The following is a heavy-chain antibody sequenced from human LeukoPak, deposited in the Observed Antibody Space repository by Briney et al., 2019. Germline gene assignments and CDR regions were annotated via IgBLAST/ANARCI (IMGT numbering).Heavy chain of an antibody. CDR2: IYSSGST. D-gene: IGHD2-2*01. Sequence: SETLSLTCTVSGVSISSSNYYWGWICQPPEKGLEWIGKIYSSGSTNYNPSLKSRVTISVDTSKNQFSLKLSSVTAADTAVYYCARASTFYCSSTSYHQVGFDYWGQGTLVTVSS. CDR3: ARASTFYCSSTSYHQVGFDY. CDR1: GVSISSSNYY. V-gene: IGHV4-39*07. J-gene: IGHJ4*02.